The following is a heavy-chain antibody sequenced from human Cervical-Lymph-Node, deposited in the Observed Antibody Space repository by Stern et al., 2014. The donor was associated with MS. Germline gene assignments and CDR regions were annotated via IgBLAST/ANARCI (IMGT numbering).Heavy chain of an antibody. CDR1: GFTFSSYG. CDR3: AKDLGSGSGS. D-gene: IGHD3-22*01. V-gene: IGHV3-30*18. CDR2: ISYDGSNK. J-gene: IGHJ5*02. Sequence: VQLVESGGGVVQPGRSLRLSCAASGFTFSSYGMHWVRQAPGKGLEWVAVISYDGSNKYYADSVKGRFTISRDNSKNTLYLQMNSLRAEDTAVYYCAKDLGSGSGSWGQGTLVTVSS.